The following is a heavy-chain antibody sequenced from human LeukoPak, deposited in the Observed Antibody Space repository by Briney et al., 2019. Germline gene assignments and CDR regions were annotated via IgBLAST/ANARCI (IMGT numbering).Heavy chain of an antibody. CDR3: ARDPSPGGYSYGIDY. CDR2: IKEDGSEK. D-gene: IGHD5-18*01. V-gene: IGHV3-7*01. CDR1: GVSFSNYW. J-gene: IGHJ4*02. Sequence: GGSLRLSCVASGVSFSNYWMSWVRQVPGKGLKWVANIKEDGSEKNYVDSVKGRFTISRDNAKNSLHLQMNSLRAEDTAVYYCARDPSPGGYSYGIDYWGQGTLVTVSS.